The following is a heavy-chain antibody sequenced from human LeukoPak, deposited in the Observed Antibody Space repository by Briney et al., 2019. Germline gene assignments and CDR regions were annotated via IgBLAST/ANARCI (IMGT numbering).Heavy chain of an antibody. Sequence: GASVKVSCKASGYTFTNYGITWVRQAPGQGLEWMGWISAYNGNTNYAQKLQGRVTITADKSTSTAYMELSSLRSEDTAVYYCASGGSLIAAAGTSFDYWGQGTLVTVSS. J-gene: IGHJ4*02. D-gene: IGHD6-13*01. V-gene: IGHV1-18*01. CDR1: GYTFTNYG. CDR3: ASGGSLIAAAGTSFDY. CDR2: ISAYNGNT.